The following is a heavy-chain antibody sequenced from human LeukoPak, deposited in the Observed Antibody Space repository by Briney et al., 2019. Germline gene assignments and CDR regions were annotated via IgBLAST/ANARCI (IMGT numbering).Heavy chain of an antibody. CDR2: IRYSETA. Sequence: SETLSLTCTVSGDSISAYYWGWIRQPPGRGLEWIASIRYSETAYYSPSLKSRATISVDTSKNQFSLRLRSLTATDTAVYYCATQDSSHYWGQGTLVTVSS. CDR1: GDSISAYY. J-gene: IGHJ4*02. V-gene: IGHV4-38-2*02. CDR3: ATQDSSHY. D-gene: IGHD3-22*01.